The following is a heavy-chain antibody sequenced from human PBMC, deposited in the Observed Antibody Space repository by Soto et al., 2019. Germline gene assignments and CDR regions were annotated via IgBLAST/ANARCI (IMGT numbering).Heavy chain of an antibody. V-gene: IGHV4-34*01. D-gene: IGHD3-3*01. Sequence: PSETLSLTCAVYGGSFSGYYWSWIRQPPGKGLEWIGEINHSGSTNYNPSLKSRVTISVDTSKNQFSLKLSSVTAADTAVYYCALISGGSVYYDFWSGYYSWFDPWGQGTLVTVSS. CDR1: GGSFSGYY. CDR2: INHSGST. CDR3: ALISGGSVYYDFWSGYYSWFDP. J-gene: IGHJ5*02.